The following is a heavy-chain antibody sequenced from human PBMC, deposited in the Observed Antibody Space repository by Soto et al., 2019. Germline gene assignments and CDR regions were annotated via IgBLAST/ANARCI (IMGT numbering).Heavy chain of an antibody. V-gene: IGHV4-30-4*01. CDR2: IYYSGST. CDR3: AGRQGYGGNSATHYDY. D-gene: IGHD2-21*02. Sequence: SETLSLTCTVSGGSISSGDYYWSWIRQPPGKGLEWIGYIYYSGSTYYNPSLKSRVTISVDTSKNQFSLKLSSVTAADTAVYYCAGRQGYGGNSATHYDYWGQGTLVTVSS. J-gene: IGHJ4*02. CDR1: GGSISSGDYY.